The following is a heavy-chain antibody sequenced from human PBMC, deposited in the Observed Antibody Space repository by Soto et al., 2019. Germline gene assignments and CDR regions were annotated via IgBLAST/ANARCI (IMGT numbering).Heavy chain of an antibody. J-gene: IGHJ4*02. CDR1: GFIFNNYA. D-gene: IGHD6-19*01. CDR2: ISGSGGNT. Sequence: DVKLLESGGGLVQPGGSLRLSCAASGFIFNNYAMNWVRRAPGKGLEWVSGISGSGGNTYYADSVKGRFAISRDKSNNTLYLQLSSLKAEDTAVYYCVKARSGWYLYYFDYWGQGTRVTVSS. CDR3: VKARSGWYLYYFDY. V-gene: IGHV3-23*01.